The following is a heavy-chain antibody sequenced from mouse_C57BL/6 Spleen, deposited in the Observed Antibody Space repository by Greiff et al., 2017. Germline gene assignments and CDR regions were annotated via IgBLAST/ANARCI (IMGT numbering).Heavy chain of an antibody. CDR2: IYPRSGNT. J-gene: IGHJ4*01. CDR3: ARFRLPYAMDY. D-gene: IGHD2-4*01. V-gene: IGHV1-81*01. Sequence: VQLQQSGAELARPGASVKLSCKASGYTFTSYGISWVKQRTGQGLEWIGEIYPRSGNTYYNEKFKGKATLTADKSSSTAYMELRSLTSEDSAVYFCARFRLPYAMDYWGQGTSVTVSS. CDR1: GYTFTSYG.